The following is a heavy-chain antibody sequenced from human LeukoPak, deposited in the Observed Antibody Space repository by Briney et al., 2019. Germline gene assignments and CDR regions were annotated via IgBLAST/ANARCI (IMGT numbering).Heavy chain of an antibody. CDR2: IYPGDSDT. CDR3: ARQPYTYYYDSSGYYYFDY. D-gene: IGHD3-22*01. V-gene: IGHV5-51*01. CDR1: GYGFTSYW. Sequence: GEALKISCKGSGYGFTSYWIGWVRRMAGKGVEGRGIIYPGDSDTRYSPSFQGQVTISADKSISTSYLQWRSLKAADTAMEYCARQPYTYYYDSSGYYYFDYWGQGTLVTVSS. J-gene: IGHJ4*02.